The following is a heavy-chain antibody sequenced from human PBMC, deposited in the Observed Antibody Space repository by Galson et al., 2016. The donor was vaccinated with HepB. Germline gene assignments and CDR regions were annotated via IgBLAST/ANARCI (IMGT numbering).Heavy chain of an antibody. J-gene: IGHJ4*02. CDR3: TQDCRGGYSCGPCDN. CDR2: ISDSGSKT. Sequence: SLRLSCAASGFPFYGFAMSWVRQAPGKGLEWVSGISDSGSKTHYADSVRGRFTISRDNAKNTLFLEMNSLRVEDAAVYYCTQDCRGGYSCGPCDNWGQGTLVTVSS. D-gene: IGHD5-18*01. V-gene: IGHV3-23*01. CDR1: GFPFYGFA.